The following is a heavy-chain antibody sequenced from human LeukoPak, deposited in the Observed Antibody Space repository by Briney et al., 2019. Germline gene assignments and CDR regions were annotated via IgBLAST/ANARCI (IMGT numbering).Heavy chain of an antibody. Sequence: ASVKVSCKASGYTFTSYAMHWVRQAPGQRLEWMGWINAGNGNTKYSQKFQGRVTITWDTSASTAYMELSSLRSEDTAVYYCARDLGSVVPAAPDYWGQGTLVTVSS. CDR2: INAGNGNT. CDR3: ARDLGSVVPAAPDY. CDR1: GYTFTSYA. D-gene: IGHD2-2*01. J-gene: IGHJ4*02. V-gene: IGHV1-3*01.